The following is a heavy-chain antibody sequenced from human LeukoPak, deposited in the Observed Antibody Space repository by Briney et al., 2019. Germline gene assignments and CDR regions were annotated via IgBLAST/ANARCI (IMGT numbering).Heavy chain of an antibody. CDR3: ARVYSSGWYGAFDI. J-gene: IGHJ3*02. CDR2: ISSSSSYI. D-gene: IGHD6-19*01. CDR1: GFTFSSYS. Sequence: GGSLRLSCAASGFTFSSYSMNWARQAPGKGLEWVSSISSSSSYIYYADSVKGRFTISRDNAKNSLYLQMNSLRAEDTAVYYCARVYSSGWYGAFDIWGQGTMVTVSS. V-gene: IGHV3-21*01.